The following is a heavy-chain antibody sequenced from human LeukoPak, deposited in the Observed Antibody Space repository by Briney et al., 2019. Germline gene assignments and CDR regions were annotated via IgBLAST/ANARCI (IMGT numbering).Heavy chain of an antibody. D-gene: IGHD2-2*01. CDR2: INTNTGNP. CDR3: ATDGDIVVVPAAGSPYYYYYGMDV. V-gene: IGHV7-4-1*02. CDR1: GYTFTSYA. J-gene: IGHJ6*02. Sequence: ASVKVSCKASGYTFTSYAMNWVRQAPGQGLEWMGWINTNTGNPTYAQGFTGRFVFSLDTSVSTAYLQISSLKAEDTAVYYCATDGDIVVVPAAGSPYYYYYGMDVWGQGTTATVSS.